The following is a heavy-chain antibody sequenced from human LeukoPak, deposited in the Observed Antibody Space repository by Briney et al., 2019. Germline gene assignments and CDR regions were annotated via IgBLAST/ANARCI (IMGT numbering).Heavy chain of an antibody. V-gene: IGHV1-46*01. CDR1: GYTFTSYG. CDR2: INPSGGST. D-gene: IGHD5-18*01. Sequence: GASVKVSCKASGYTFTSYGISWVRQAPGQGLEWMGIINPSGGSTSYAQKFQGRVTMTRDTSTSTVYMELSSLRSEDTAVYYCARDLRTDKRIQLWGFDYWGQGTLVTVSS. J-gene: IGHJ4*02. CDR3: ARDLRTDKRIQLWGFDY.